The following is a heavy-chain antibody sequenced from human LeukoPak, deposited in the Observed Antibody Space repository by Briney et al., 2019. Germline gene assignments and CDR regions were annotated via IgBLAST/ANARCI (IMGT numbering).Heavy chain of an antibody. CDR3: AKDGVRQSTVIYYFDY. Sequence: PGGSLRLSCAASGFTFSTYALSWVRQPPGKGLEWVPTISTSGSTYYADSVKGRFTISRDNSKNTLYLQMNSLRAEDTAVYYCAKDGVRQSTVIYYFDYWGQGTLVTVSS. CDR2: ISTSGST. J-gene: IGHJ4*02. CDR1: GFTFSTYA. D-gene: IGHD4-17*01. V-gene: IGHV3-23*01.